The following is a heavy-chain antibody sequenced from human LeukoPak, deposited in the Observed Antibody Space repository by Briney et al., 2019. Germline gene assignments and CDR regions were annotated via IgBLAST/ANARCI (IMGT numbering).Heavy chain of an antibody. D-gene: IGHD4-11*01. V-gene: IGHV4-30-2*01. CDR2: IYHSGST. J-gene: IGHJ4*02. CDR1: GGSISSGGYY. Sequence: SETLSLTCTVSGGSISSGGYYWSWIRQPPGKGLEWIGYIYHSGSTYYNPSLKSRVTISVDTSKNQFSLKLSSVTAADTAVYYCARSLHDYRSLDYWGQGTLVTVSS. CDR3: ARSLHDYRSLDY.